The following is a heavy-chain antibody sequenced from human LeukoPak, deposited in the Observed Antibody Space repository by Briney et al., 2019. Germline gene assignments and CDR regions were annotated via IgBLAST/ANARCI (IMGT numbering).Heavy chain of an antibody. CDR3: ARAPAHCSSISCYARWFDP. CDR2: IYHSGST. J-gene: IGHJ5*02. Sequence: SGTLSLTCAVSGGSISSSNWWSWVRQPPGKGLEWIGEIYHSGSTNYNPSLKSRVTISVDKSKNQFSLKLSSVTAADTAVYYCARAPAHCSSISCYARWFDPWGQGTLVTVSS. D-gene: IGHD2-2*01. CDR1: GGSISSSNW. V-gene: IGHV4-4*02.